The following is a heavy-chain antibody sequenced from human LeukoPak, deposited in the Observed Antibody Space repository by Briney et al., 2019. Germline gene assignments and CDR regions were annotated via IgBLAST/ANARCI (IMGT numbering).Heavy chain of an antibody. CDR1: RFTFSSYG. CDR3: ARDFSNYEGY. D-gene: IGHD4-11*01. V-gene: IGHV3-30*03. CDR2: ISSDGANE. Sequence: GGSLRLSCAASRFTFSSYGMHWVRQAPGKGLEWVAVISSDGANEFYADSVKGRFTISRDNAKNTLYLQMNSLRAEDTAVYYCARDFSNYEGYWGQGTLVTVSS. J-gene: IGHJ4*02.